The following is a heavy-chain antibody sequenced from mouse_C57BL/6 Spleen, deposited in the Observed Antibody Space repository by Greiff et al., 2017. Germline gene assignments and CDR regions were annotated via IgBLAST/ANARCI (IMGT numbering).Heavy chain of an antibody. CDR1: GYTFTDYN. Sequence: EVQLQQPGPELVKPGASVKMSCKASGYTFTDYNMHWVKQSHGKSLEWIGYINPNNGGTSYNQKFKGKATLTVNKSSSTAYMELRSLTSEDSAVYYCARSELLRCFCYWGQGVTLADSS. CDR2: INPNNGGT. D-gene: IGHD1-1*01. V-gene: IGHV1-22*01. CDR3: ARSELLRCFCY. J-gene: IGHJ2*01.